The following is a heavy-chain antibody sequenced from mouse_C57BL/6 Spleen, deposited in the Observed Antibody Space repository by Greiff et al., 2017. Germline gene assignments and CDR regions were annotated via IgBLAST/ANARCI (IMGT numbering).Heavy chain of an antibody. CDR1: GYTFTDYN. CDR3: ARAGSSAFDY. J-gene: IGHJ2*01. V-gene: IGHV1-18*01. Sequence: VHVKQSGPELVKPGASVKIPCKASGYTFTDYNMDWVKQSHGKSLEWIGDINPNNGGTIYNQKFKGKATLTVDKSSSTAYMELRSLTSEDTAVYNCARAGSSAFDYWGQGTTHPVSS. D-gene: IGHD1-1*01. CDR2: INPNNGGT.